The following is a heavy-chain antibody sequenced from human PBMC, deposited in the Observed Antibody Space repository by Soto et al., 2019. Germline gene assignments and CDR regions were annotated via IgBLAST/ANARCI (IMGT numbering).Heavy chain of an antibody. CDR1: GGSMSSSNW. Sequence: SETQSLTCTVSGGSMSSSNWWNWVRQPPGKGLEWIGEAHHSGRTNYNPSLKSRVTISVDKSKNHFSLKLSSVTAADTAVYCCARSEATVLDNWGQGTLVTVSS. CDR2: AHHSGRT. D-gene: IGHD4-17*01. V-gene: IGHV4-4*01. CDR3: ARSEATVLDN. J-gene: IGHJ4*02.